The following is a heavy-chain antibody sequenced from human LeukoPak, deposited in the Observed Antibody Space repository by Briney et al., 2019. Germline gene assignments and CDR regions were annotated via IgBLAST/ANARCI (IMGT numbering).Heavy chain of an antibody. CDR3: ARDQSPIAARPFWVI. Sequence: ASVKVSCKASGYTFNGYYMHWVRQAPGQGREWMGWINPNSGGTNYAQKFQGRVTMTRDTSISTAYMELSRLRSDDTAVYYCARDQSPIAARPFWVIWGQGTLVTVSS. J-gene: IGHJ4*02. D-gene: IGHD6-6*01. CDR2: INPNSGGT. V-gene: IGHV1-2*02. CDR1: GYTFNGYY.